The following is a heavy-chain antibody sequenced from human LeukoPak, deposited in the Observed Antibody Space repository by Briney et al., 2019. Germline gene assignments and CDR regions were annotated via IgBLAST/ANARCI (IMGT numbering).Heavy chain of an antibody. V-gene: IGHV3-23*01. Sequence: GGSLRLSCAASGFTFSSYTMSWVRQAPGKGLEWVSTITTSDGNTYYADSVKGRFTVFRDNSKNTLFPQMNSLRAEDTAVYYCAKDGGLWVSAHWGDSWGRGTLVTVSS. J-gene: IGHJ4*02. CDR3: AKDGGLWVSAHWGDS. CDR1: GFTFSSYT. D-gene: IGHD7-27*01. CDR2: ITTSDGNT.